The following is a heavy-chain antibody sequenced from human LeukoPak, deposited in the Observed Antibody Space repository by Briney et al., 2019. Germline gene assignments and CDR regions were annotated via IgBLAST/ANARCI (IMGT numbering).Heavy chain of an antibody. D-gene: IGHD3-22*01. V-gene: IGHV3-30*02. J-gene: IGHJ4*02. CDR1: GFTFSSYG. CDR2: IRYDGSNK. Sequence: GGSLRLSCAASGFTFSSYGMHWVRQAPGKGLEWVAFIRYDGSNKYYADSVKGRFTISRDNSKNTPYLQMNSLRAEDTAVYYCAKTWAYYYDSSGYRPIVYWGQGTLVTVPS. CDR3: AKTWAYYYDSSGYRPIVY.